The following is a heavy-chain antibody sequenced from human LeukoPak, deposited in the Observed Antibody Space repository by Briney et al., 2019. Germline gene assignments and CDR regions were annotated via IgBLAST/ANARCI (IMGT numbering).Heavy chain of an antibody. J-gene: IGHJ4*02. CDR3: AKDLGVWGIVVAGCFDY. V-gene: IGHV3-23*01. CDR1: GFTFSSYA. CDR2: ISGSGGST. D-gene: IGHD6-19*01. Sequence: PGGSLRLSCAASGFTFSSYAMSWVRQAPGKGLEWVSGISGSGGSTYYADSVKGRFTISRDNSKNTLYLQMNSLRAEDTAVYYCAKDLGVWGIVVAGCFDYWGQGTLVTVSS.